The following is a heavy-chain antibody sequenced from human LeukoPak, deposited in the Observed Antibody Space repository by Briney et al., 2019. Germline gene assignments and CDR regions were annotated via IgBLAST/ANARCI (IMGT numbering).Heavy chain of an antibody. CDR1: GYTFTSYA. J-gene: IGHJ5*02. V-gene: IGHV1-3*01. CDR3: ARARLTLTMVRGVIITSSRSWFDP. CDR2: MNAGSGDT. Sequence: ASVKVSCKASGYTFTSYAMHWVRQAPGQRLEWMGWMNAGSGDTKYSQKLQDRVTITRDTSASTAYMELSSLRSEDTAVYYCARARLTLTMVRGVIITSSRSWFDPWGQGTLVTVSS. D-gene: IGHD3-10*01.